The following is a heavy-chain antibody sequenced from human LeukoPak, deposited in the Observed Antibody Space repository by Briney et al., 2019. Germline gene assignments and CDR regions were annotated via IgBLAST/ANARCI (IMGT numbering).Heavy chain of an antibody. D-gene: IGHD7-27*01. CDR3: ARDATGDQFDY. Sequence: ASVKVSCKAPGYTFTSYGISLVRQAPGQGLEWMGWISAYNGNTNYAQKLQGRVTMTTDTSTSTAYMELRSLRSDDTAVYYCARDATGDQFDYWGQGTLVTVSS. J-gene: IGHJ4*02. CDR2: ISAYNGNT. CDR1: GYTFTSYG. V-gene: IGHV1-18*01.